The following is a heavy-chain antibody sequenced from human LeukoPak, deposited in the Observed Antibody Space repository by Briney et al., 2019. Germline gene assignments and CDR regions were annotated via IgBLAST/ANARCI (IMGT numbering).Heavy chain of an antibody. V-gene: IGHV4-34*01. D-gene: IGHD3-10*01. CDR2: INHSGST. CDR1: GGSFSGYY. Sequence: SETLSLTCAVYGGSFSGYYWSWIRQPPGKGREWMGEINHSGSTNYNPSLKSRVTISVGTSTNQVSLKLSSVTAAGTGVCYWARLKGVMGRGVIRGAHDYWGQGTLVTVSS. J-gene: IGHJ4*02. CDR3: ARLKGVMGRGVIRGAHDY.